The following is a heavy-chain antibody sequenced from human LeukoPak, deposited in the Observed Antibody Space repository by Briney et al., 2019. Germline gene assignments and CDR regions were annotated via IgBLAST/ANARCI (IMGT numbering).Heavy chain of an antibody. CDR2: ISGSGGST. CDR1: GFTLSSYA. V-gene: IGHV3-23*01. CDR3: AKATNYGGNRGAFDI. D-gene: IGHD4-23*01. Sequence: GGSLRLSCAASGFTLSSYAMSWVRQAPGKGLEWVSAISGSGGSTYYADSVKGRFTISRDNSKNTLYLQMNSLRAEDTAVYYCAKATNYGGNRGAFDIWGQGTMVTVSS. J-gene: IGHJ3*02.